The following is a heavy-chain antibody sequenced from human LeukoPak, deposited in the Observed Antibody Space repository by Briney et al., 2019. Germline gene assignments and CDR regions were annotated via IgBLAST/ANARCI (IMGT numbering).Heavy chain of an antibody. CDR3: ARRYYGMDV. CDR1: GGSISSGGYS. J-gene: IGHJ6*04. V-gene: IGHV4-30-2*01. Sequence: SETLSLTCAVSGGSISSGGYSWSWIRQPPGKGLEWIGYIHHSGSTYYNPSLKSRVTISVDRSKNQFSLNLTSVTAADTAIYYCARRYYGMDVWGKGTTVTVSS. CDR2: IHHSGST.